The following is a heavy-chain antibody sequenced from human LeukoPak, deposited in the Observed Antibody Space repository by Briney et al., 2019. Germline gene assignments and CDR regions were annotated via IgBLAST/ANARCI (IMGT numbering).Heavy chain of an antibody. D-gene: IGHD2-21*01. V-gene: IGHV3-74*01. CDR1: GFTFDDYA. J-gene: IGHJ5*02. Sequence: PGRSLRLSCAASGFTFDDYAMHWVRQAPGKGLVWVSCINGDGSTTSYADSVKGRFTISRDNAKNTLYLQMNSLRAEDTAVYYCARDPPLLFDPWGQGTLVTVSS. CDR3: ARDPPLLFDP. CDR2: INGDGSTT.